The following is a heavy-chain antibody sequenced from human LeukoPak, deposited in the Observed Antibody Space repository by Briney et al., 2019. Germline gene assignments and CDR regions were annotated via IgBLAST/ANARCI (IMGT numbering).Heavy chain of an antibody. CDR2: ISGSGGST. CDR3: AKDGPTGYYNPSPDDAFDI. D-gene: IGHD3-9*01. V-gene: IGHV3-23*01. Sequence: GGSLRLSCAASGFTFSSYAMSWVRQAPGKGLEWVSAISGSGGSTYYADSVKGRFTISRDNSKNTLYLQMNSLRAEDTAVYYCAKDGPTGYYNPSPDDAFDIWGQGTMVTVSS. J-gene: IGHJ3*02. CDR1: GFTFSSYA.